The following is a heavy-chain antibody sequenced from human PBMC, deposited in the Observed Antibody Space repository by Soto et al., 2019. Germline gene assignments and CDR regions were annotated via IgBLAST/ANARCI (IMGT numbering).Heavy chain of an antibody. CDR1: GFTFSSYA. CDR3: ANAHFGGGDAPSDY. Sequence: EVQLLESGGGLVQPGGSLRLSCAASGFTFSSYAMSWVGQAQGKGLEWVSAISGRGGSKYYADSVKGRFTISRDNSKNTLYLQMNSLSAEDTAVYYCANAHFGGGDAPSDYWGQGTLVTVSS. J-gene: IGHJ4*02. CDR2: ISGRGGSK. D-gene: IGHD2-21*01. V-gene: IGHV3-23*01.